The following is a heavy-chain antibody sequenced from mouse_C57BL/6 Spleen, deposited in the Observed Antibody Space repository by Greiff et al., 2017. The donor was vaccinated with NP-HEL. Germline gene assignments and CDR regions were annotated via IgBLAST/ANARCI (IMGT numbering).Heavy chain of an antibody. V-gene: IGHV1-26*01. CDR3: ASPDSSGSWFAY. J-gene: IGHJ3*01. CDR1: GYTFTDYY. CDR2: INPNNGGT. Sequence: VQLKQSGPELVKPGASVKISCKASGYTFTDYYMNWVKQSHGKSLEWIGDINPNNGGTSYNQKFKGKATLTVDKASSTAYMELRSLTSEDSAVYYCASPDSSGSWFAYWGQGTLVTVSA. D-gene: IGHD3-2*02.